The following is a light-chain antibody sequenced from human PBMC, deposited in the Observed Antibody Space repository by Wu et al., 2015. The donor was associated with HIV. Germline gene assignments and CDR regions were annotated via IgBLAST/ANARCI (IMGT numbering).Light chain of an antibody. CDR3: QQYSSSPRT. CDR2: GAT. Sequence: EIVLTQSPDTLSLSPGDRAALSCRASQTVTSSYLAWYQQKPGQAPRLLIYGATSRATGIPDRFSGSGSEKDFTLTISRVEPEDFAVYYCQQYSSSPRTFGQGTRVEFK. V-gene: IGKV3-20*01. J-gene: IGKJ1*01. CDR1: QTVTSSY.